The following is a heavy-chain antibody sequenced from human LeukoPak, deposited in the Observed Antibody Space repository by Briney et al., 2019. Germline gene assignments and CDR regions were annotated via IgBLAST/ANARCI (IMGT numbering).Heavy chain of an antibody. CDR2: ISAYNGNT. CDR1: GYTFTSYG. D-gene: IGHD4-11*01. Sequence: ASVKVSCKASGYTFTSYGISLVRQAPGQGLEWMGWISAYNGNTNYAQKLQGRVTMTTDTSTSTAYTQLRSLRSDDTAVYYCASEEEFGRLPDYWGQGTLVTVSS. CDR3: ASEEEFGRLPDY. V-gene: IGHV1-18*01. J-gene: IGHJ4*02.